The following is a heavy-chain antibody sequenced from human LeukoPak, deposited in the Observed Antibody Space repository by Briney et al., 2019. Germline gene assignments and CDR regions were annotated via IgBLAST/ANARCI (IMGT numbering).Heavy chain of an antibody. CDR2: INWNGGST. V-gene: IGHV3-20*04. Sequence: GGSLRPSCAASGFTFDDYGMSWVRQAPGKGLEWVSGINWNGGSTGYADSVKGRFTISRDNAKNSLYLQMNSLRAEDTALYYCTRGGVVGATRGPSVYWGQGILVTVSS. CDR1: GFTFDDYG. CDR3: TRGGVVGATRGPSVY. D-gene: IGHD1-26*01. J-gene: IGHJ4*02.